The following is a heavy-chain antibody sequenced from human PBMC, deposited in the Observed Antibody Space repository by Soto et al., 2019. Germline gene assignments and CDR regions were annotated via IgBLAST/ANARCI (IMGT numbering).Heavy chain of an antibody. CDR2: IYPGDPDT. J-gene: IGHJ6*02. Sequence: GESLKISCNGSGYSFTSYWIGWVRQMPGKGLEWMGIIYPGDPDTRYSPSFQGQVTISADKSISTAYLQWSSLKASDTAMYYCARLSGKPIPSYYYGMDVWGQGTTVTVSS. CDR3: ARLSGKPIPSYYYGMDV. D-gene: IGHD5-12*01. CDR1: GYSFTSYW. V-gene: IGHV5-51*01.